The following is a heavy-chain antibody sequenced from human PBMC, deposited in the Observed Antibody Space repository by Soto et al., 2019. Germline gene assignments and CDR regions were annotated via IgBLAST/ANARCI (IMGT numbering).Heavy chain of an antibody. D-gene: IGHD3-22*01. V-gene: IGHV3-53*01. Sequence: GGSLRLSCAASGFTVSSNYMSWVRQAPGKGLEWVSVIYSGGSTYYADSVKGRFTISRDNSKNTLYLQMNSLRAEDTAVYYCAREYYYDSSGYFDYWGQGTLVTVSS. J-gene: IGHJ4*02. CDR3: AREYYYDSSGYFDY. CDR2: IYSGGST. CDR1: GFTVSSNY.